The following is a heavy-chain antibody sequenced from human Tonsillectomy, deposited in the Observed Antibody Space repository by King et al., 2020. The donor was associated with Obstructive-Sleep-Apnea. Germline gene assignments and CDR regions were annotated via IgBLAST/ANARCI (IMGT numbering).Heavy chain of an antibody. V-gene: IGHV4-38-2*02. Sequence: QLQESGPGLVKSSETLSLTCTVSRYSISSGYDWGWIRQPPGKGLEWIGNIYHSGITHYNPSLKSRVTISVETSKNQFSLKLNSVTAADTAVYYCARGRTQFDYWGQGTLVTVSS. J-gene: IGHJ4*02. CDR2: IYHSGIT. CDR1: RYSISSGYD. CDR3: ARGRTQFDY. D-gene: IGHD3/OR15-3a*01.